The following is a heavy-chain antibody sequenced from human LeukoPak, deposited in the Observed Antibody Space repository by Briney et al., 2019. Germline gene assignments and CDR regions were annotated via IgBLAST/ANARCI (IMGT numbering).Heavy chain of an antibody. V-gene: IGHV3-53*01. CDR1: GFTVSSNY. CDR2: IYSGGAT. J-gene: IGHJ3*02. CDR3: ARDLDTYVVLTAYDTFDI. Sequence: GGSLRLSCAASGFTVSSNYMSWVRQAPGKGLEWVSVIYSGGATFYADSVKGRFTISRENSKNTLWLQMSSLRAEDTAVYYCARDLDTYVVLTAYDTFDIWGQGTMVTVSS. D-gene: IGHD2-21*02.